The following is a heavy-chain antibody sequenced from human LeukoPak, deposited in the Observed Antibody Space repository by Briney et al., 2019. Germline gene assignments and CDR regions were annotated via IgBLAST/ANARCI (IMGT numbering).Heavy chain of an antibody. D-gene: IGHD3-10*01. CDR1: GGSISSYQ. CDR2: IHHSGTA. J-gene: IGHJ5*01. V-gene: IGHV4-59*01. CDR3: ARDRVGYGSGSFLRRFDS. Sequence: PSETLSLTCTVSGGSISSYQWSWIRQPPGKGLEWIGYIHHSGTANYNPSLRSRLTISMDTSKNQFSLRLASVTAADTAMYYCARDRVGYGSGSFLRRFDSWGQGTLVIVSS.